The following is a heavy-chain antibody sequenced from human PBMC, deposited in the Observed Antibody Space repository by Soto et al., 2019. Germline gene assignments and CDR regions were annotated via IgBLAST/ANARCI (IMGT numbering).Heavy chain of an antibody. CDR3: AREKAGYSYGVANDY. CDR2: ISSDGNNR. Sequence: VQLVESGGGVVQPGKSLRLSCVASGFTFSRFGIHWVRQAPGKGLEWLAIISSDGNNRYYADSVKGRFIVSRDNSKNTVYLQMNGLKAEDTAVFYCAREKAGYSYGVANDYWGQGTLVTVSS. CDR1: GFTFSRFG. V-gene: IGHV3-30-3*01. J-gene: IGHJ4*02. D-gene: IGHD5-18*01.